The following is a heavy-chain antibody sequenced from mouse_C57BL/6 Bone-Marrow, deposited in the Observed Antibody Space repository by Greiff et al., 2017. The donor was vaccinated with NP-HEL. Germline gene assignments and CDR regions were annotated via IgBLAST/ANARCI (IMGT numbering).Heavy chain of an antibody. Sequence: QVHVKQSGAELARPGASVKLSCKASGYTFTSYGISWVKQRTGQGLEWIGEIYPRSGNTYYNEKFKGKATLTADKSSSTAYMELRSLTSEDSAVYFCARGDTTVVAHFDYWGQGTTLTVSS. CDR3: ARGDTTVVAHFDY. CDR1: GYTFTSYG. D-gene: IGHD1-1*01. CDR2: IYPRSGNT. J-gene: IGHJ2*01. V-gene: IGHV1-81*01.